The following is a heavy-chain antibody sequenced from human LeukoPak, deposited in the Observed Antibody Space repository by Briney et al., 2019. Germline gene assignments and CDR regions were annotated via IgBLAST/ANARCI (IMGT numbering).Heavy chain of an antibody. CDR3: ARSEYYYDSSGYYDY. V-gene: IGHV2-70*01. J-gene: IGHJ4*02. D-gene: IGHD3-22*01. Sequence: SGPALVKPTQTLTLTCTFSGFSLSTSGMCVSWIRQPPGKALEWLALIDWDDDKYYSTSLKTSLTISKDTSKNQVVLTMTNMDPVDTATYYCARSEYYYDSSGYYDYWGQGTLVTVSS. CDR1: GFSLSTSGMC. CDR2: IDWDDDK.